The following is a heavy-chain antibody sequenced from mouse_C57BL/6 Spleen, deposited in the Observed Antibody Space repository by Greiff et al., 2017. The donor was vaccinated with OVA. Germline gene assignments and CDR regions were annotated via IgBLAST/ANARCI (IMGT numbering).Heavy chain of an antibody. J-gene: IGHJ3*01. CDR1: GYAFSSSW. D-gene: IGHD2-4*01. CDR3: AREDDDVETPFAY. CDR2: IYPGDGDT. V-gene: IGHV1-82*01. Sequence: VQLQQSGPELVKPGASVKISCKASGYAFSSSWMNWVKQRPGKGLEWIGRIYPGDGDTNYNGKFKGKATLTAVTSSSTAYMQLSSLTSEDSAVYFSAREDDDVETPFAYWGQGTLVTVSA.